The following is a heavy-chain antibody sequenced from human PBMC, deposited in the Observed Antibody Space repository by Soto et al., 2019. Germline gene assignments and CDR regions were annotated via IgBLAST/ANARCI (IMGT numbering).Heavy chain of an antibody. V-gene: IGHV1-18*01. CDR3: ARGRYGDY. CDR2: ISAHNGNT. Sequence: QVHLVQSGAEVKKSGASVKVSCKGSGYDFTTYGITWVRQAPGQGLEWMAWISAHNGNTGYAQKLQGRVTVTRDTSTSTAYMELRSLRSDDPAVYYWARGRYGDYWGQGALVTVSS. CDR1: GYDFTTYG. J-gene: IGHJ4*02. D-gene: IGHD1-1*01.